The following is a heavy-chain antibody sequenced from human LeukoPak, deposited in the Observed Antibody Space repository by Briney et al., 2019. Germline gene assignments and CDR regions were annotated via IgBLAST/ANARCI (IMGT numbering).Heavy chain of an antibody. CDR3: TRHTVVTGPFDY. V-gene: IGHV3-73*01. CDR1: GFTFSGSA. Sequence: GGSLRLSCAASGFTFSGSAMHWVRQASGKGLEWVGRIRSKANSYATAYAASVKGRFTISRGDSKNTAYLQMNSLKTEDTAVHYCTRHTVVTGPFDYWGQGTLVTVSS. J-gene: IGHJ4*02. CDR2: IRSKANSYAT. D-gene: IGHD2-21*02.